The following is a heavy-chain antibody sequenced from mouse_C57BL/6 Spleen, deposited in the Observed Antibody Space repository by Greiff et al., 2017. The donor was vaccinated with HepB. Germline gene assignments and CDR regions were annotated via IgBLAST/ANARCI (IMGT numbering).Heavy chain of an antibody. Sequence: VQLQQSGAELERPGASVKLSCKASGYTFTSYGISWVKQRTGQGLEWIGEIYPRSGNTYYNEKFKGKATLTADKSSSTAYMELRSLTSEDSAVYFCASSREYYFDYWGQGTTLTVSS. J-gene: IGHJ2*01. V-gene: IGHV1-81*01. CDR2: IYPRSGNT. D-gene: IGHD6-1*01. CDR3: ASSREYYFDY. CDR1: GYTFTSYG.